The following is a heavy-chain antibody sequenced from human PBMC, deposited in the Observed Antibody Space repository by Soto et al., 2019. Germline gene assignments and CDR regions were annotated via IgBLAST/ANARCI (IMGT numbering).Heavy chain of an antibody. CDR1: GFTFSSYA. CDR2: ISGSGGST. D-gene: IGHD7-27*01. Sequence: GGSLRLSCAASGFTFSSYAMSWVRQAPGKGLEWVSAISGSGGSTYYADSVKGRFTISRDNSKNTLYLQMNSLRAEDTAVYYCAKDGDRTYYYYYGMDVWGQGTTVTVSS. V-gene: IGHV3-23*01. CDR3: AKDGDRTYYYYYGMDV. J-gene: IGHJ6*02.